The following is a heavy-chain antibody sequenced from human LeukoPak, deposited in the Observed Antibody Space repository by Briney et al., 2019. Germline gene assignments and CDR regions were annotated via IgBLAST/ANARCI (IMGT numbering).Heavy chain of an antibody. CDR3: ASGIRERGFDS. D-gene: IGHD1-1*01. CDR1: GFTFSTSG. Sequence: PGGSLRLSCAASGFTFSTSGRNWVRQAPGRGVGWVSSISPTGGAIFYADSVRGRFTISRDSAKSSLFLQMNSLKAKDTALYFCASGIRERGFDSWGQGTLVTVSS. V-gene: IGHV3-21*01. J-gene: IGHJ4*02. CDR2: ISPTGGAI.